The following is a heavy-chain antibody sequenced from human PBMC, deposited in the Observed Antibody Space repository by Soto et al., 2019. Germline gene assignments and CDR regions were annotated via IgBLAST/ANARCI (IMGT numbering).Heavy chain of an antibody. J-gene: IGHJ6*02. CDR3: ASPHVHYYYYGMDV. CDR1: GDSVTSHY. Sequence: SETLSLTCSFSGDSVTSHYLTWIRQSPEKGLEWIGYMHYTGFSHYNPSLKSRVTISVDTSKNRFSLKLSSVTAADTAVYYCASPHVHYYYYGMDVWGQGTTVTVSS. CDR2: MHYTGFS. V-gene: IGHV4-59*02.